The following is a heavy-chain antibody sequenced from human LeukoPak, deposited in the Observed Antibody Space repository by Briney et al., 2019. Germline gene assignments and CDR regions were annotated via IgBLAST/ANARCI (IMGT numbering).Heavy chain of an antibody. CDR3: ARDRSGTFDY. CDR2: IYYSGST. V-gene: IGHV4-59*01. Sequence: SETLSLTCTVSGGSISSYYWSWIRQPPGKGLEWIGYIYYSGSTNYNPSLKSRVTISVDTSKNQFSLKLSSVTAADTAVYYCARDRSGTFDYWGQGTLVTVSS. CDR1: GGSISSYY. D-gene: IGHD1-26*01. J-gene: IGHJ4*02.